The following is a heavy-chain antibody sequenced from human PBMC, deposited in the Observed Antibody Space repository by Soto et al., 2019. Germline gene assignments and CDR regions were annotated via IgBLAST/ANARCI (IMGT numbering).Heavy chain of an antibody. CDR1: GFTFSNAW. Sequence: EVQLVESGGGLVKPGGSLRLSCGASGFTFSNAWMSWVRQAPGKGLEWVGGIKSKTDGGTTDYAATVKGRVTISRDDSKNTLYLQMNSLKTEDTAVDYCTTETLDWGQGTLVTVSS. J-gene: IGHJ4*02. CDR2: IKSKTDGGTT. CDR3: TTETLD. V-gene: IGHV3-15*01.